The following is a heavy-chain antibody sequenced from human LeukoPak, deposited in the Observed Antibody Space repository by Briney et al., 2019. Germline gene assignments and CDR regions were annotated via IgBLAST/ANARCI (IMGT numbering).Heavy chain of an antibody. J-gene: IGHJ4*02. D-gene: IGHD2-15*01. V-gene: IGHV1-2*02. CDR1: GYTFTVYY. Sequence: GASVKVSCKASGYTFTVYYTHWVRQAPGQGLEWMGWINPNSGGATYAQQFLGRVTMTRDTSISTAYMELSRLGSDDTAVYYCARERCIGGSCFFDYWGQGTLVTVSS. CDR3: ARERCIGGSCFFDY. CDR2: INPNSGGA.